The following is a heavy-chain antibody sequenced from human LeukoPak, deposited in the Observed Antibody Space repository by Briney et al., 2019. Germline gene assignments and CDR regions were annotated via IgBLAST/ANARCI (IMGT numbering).Heavy chain of an antibody. CDR1: GFTLSDYY. V-gene: IGHV3-11*04. CDR3: ARGINYYGSGSPSHYFDY. CDR2: ISSSGSTI. J-gene: IGHJ4*02. D-gene: IGHD3-10*01. Sequence: GGSLRLSCAASGFTLSDYYMSWIRQAPGKGLEWVSYISSSGSTIYYADSVKGRFTISRDNAKNSLYLQMNSLRAEDTAVYYCARGINYYGSGSPSHYFDYWGQGTLVTVSS.